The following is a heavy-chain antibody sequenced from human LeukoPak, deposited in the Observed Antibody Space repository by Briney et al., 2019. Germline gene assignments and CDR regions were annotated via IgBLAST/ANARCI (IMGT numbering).Heavy chain of an antibody. Sequence: GGSLRLSCAASGFTFSTYSMKWVRQAPGKGLEWVANIKQDGSEKYYVDSVKGRFTISRDNAKNSLYLQMNSLRAEDTAVYYCARRYSYAHFDYWGQGTLVTVSS. V-gene: IGHV3-7*04. CDR2: IKQDGSEK. D-gene: IGHD5-18*01. J-gene: IGHJ4*02. CDR1: GFTFSTYS. CDR3: ARRYSYAHFDY.